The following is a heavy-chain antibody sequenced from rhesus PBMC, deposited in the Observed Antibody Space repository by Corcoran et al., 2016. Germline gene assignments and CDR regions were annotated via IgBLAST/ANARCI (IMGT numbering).Heavy chain of an antibody. CDR1: GYSISSGYY. CDR3: ASVGSSWSEWDTVGTEWYFDL. Sequence: QVQLQESGPGLVKPSETLSLTCAVSGYSISSGYYWGWIRQPPGKGLEWIGSIYGSGGSNYLNPSLNSRVNPSVDTSKNQFSLKLSSVAAADTAVYYCASVGSSWSEWDTVGTEWYFDLWGPGTPITISS. V-gene: IGHV4S14*01. CDR2: IYGSGGSN. J-gene: IGHJ2*01. D-gene: IGHD5-42*01.